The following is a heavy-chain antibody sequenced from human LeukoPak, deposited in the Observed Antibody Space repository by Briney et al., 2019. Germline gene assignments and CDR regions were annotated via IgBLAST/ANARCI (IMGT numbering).Heavy chain of an antibody. CDR2: ITASGTTM. Sequence: GGSLRLSCAASGFTFSDYEMNWVRQAPGKGLEWVSFITASGTTMYYSDSVKGRFTISRDNAKNSLYLQMNSLRVEDTALYYCARDTYSASYFGFDHWDQGILVTVSS. J-gene: IGHJ4*02. V-gene: IGHV3-48*03. CDR3: ARDTYSASYFGFDH. D-gene: IGHD1-26*01. CDR1: GFTFSDYE.